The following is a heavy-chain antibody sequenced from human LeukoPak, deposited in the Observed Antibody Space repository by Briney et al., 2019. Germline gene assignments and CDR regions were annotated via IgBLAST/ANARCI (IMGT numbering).Heavy chain of an antibody. J-gene: IGHJ6*02. CDR1: GYTFTGYY. CDR2: INPNSGGT. Sequence: GASVKVSCKASGYTFTGYYMHWVRQAPGQGLEWMGWINPNSGGTNYAQKFQGRVTMTRDTSISTAYMELSGLRSDDTAVYYCASPYCSSTSCYTSSYYYGMDVWGQGTTVTVSS. V-gene: IGHV1-2*02. D-gene: IGHD2-2*02. CDR3: ASPYCSSTSCYTSSYYYGMDV.